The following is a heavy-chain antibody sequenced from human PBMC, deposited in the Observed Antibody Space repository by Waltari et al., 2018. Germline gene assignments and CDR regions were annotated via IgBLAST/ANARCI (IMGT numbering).Heavy chain of an antibody. CDR2: ISTTSTYT. CDR1: GCTFSNYN. CDR3: ATGGWGFYFDY. Sequence: EEQLVESGGGLVKPGGSLRLSCAGSGCTFSNYNMNWVRQAPGKGLEWVSSISTTSTYTHYADSVKRRFTISRDNTKNSLFLQMNSLTTEDTAVYYCATGGWGFYFDYWGQGTLLTVSS. V-gene: IGHV3-21*01. D-gene: IGHD7-27*01. J-gene: IGHJ4*02.